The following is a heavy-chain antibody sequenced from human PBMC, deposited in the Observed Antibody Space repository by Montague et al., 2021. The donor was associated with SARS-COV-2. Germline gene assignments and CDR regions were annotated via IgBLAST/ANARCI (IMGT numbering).Heavy chain of an antibody. D-gene: IGHD3-10*01. J-gene: IGHJ6*03. CDR1: GGSFSTYS. V-gene: IGHV4-34*01. Sequence: ETLSLTCAVHGGSFSTYSWNWIRQPPGKGLEWIGEIHHGGSTNYNPSLKSRVTISADTSKNQFSLKLTSVAAADTAVYYCARLGDGVVPSPILGVGPYYSYYYMDVWGKGTAVTVSS. CDR3: ARLGDGVVPSPILGVGPYYSYYYMDV. CDR2: IHHGGST.